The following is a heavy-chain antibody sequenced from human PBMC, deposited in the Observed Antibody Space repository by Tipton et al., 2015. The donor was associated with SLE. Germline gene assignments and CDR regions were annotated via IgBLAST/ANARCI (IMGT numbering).Heavy chain of an antibody. D-gene: IGHD7-27*01. CDR3: VRGDWGSGY. J-gene: IGHJ4*02. CDR1: GFTFSSYS. V-gene: IGHV3-74*01. CDR2: INGDGTMT. Sequence: SLRLSCAASGFTFSSYSMTWVRQAPGKGLVWVSRINGDGTMTNYADSVKGRFTISRDNAKNTLYLQMNSLRAEDTAVYYCVRGDWGSGYWAQGTLVTVSS.